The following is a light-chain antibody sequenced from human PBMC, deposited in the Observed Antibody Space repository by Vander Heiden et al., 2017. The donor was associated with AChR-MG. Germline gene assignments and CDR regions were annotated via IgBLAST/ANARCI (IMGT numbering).Light chain of an antibody. CDR2: GAS. CDR3: QQRRSWPRT. V-gene: IGKV3-11*01. Sequence: EIVFTQSPVTLSLSPGARATLTCRASQSLSTYLAWYQQKPGQPPMLLVYGASTRASGVPDRFTGSGSGTDFILTISSLEPEDFAVYYCQQRRSWPRTFGQGS. CDR1: QSLSTY. J-gene: IGKJ1*01.